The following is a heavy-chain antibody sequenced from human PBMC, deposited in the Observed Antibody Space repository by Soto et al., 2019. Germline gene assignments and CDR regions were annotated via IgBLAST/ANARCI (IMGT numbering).Heavy chain of an antibody. CDR1: GGTFSSYT. D-gene: IGHD1-26*01. V-gene: IGHV1-69*02. CDR3: ASPSLVVTGGYYYYYYMDV. Sequence: SVKVSCKASGGTFSSYTISWVRQAPGQGLEWMGRIIPILGIANYAQKFQGRVTITADKSTSTAYMELSSLRSEDTAVYYCASPSLVVTGGYYYYYYMDVWGQGTTVPGAS. CDR2: IIPILGIA. J-gene: IGHJ6*03.